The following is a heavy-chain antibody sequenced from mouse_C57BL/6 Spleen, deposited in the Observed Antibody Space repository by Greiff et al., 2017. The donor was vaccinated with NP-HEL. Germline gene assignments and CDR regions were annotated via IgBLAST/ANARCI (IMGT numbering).Heavy chain of an antibody. CDR1: GYTFTNYW. Sequence: QVQLKESGAELVRPGTSVKMSCKASGYTFTNYWIGWAKQRPGHGLEWIGDIYPGGGYTNYNEKFKGKATLTADKSSSTAYMQFSSLTSEDSAIYYCARGGGNDYDSFYYAMDYWGQGTSVTVSS. D-gene: IGHD2-4*01. CDR3: ARGGGNDYDSFYYAMDY. CDR2: IYPGGGYT. J-gene: IGHJ4*01. V-gene: IGHV1-63*01.